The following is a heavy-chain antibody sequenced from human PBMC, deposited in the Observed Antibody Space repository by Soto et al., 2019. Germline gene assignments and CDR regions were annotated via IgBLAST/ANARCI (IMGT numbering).Heavy chain of an antibody. CDR2: ISYDGSNK. V-gene: IGHV3-30*18. CDR3: AKEVAITMIVVAHGGFDP. J-gene: IGHJ5*02. CDR1: GFTFSSYG. D-gene: IGHD3-22*01. Sequence: GGSLRLSCAAPGFTFSSYGMHWVRQAPGKGLEWVAVISYDGSNKYYADSVKGRFTISRDNSKNTLYLQMNRLRAEDTAVYYCAKEVAITMIVVAHGGFDPWGQGTLVTVSS.